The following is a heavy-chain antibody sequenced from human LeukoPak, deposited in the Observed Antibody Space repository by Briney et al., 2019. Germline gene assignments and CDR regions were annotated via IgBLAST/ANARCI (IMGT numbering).Heavy chain of an antibody. Sequence: GGSLRLSCAASGFTFSSYAMSWVRQAPGKGLEWVSAISGSGGSTYYADSVKGRFTISRDNSKNTLYLQMNSLRAEDTAVYYCAKAPPADFWSGSKLYYYYGMDVWGQGTRVTVSS. CDR3: AKAPPADFWSGSKLYYYYGMDV. CDR1: GFTFSSYA. V-gene: IGHV3-23*01. J-gene: IGHJ6*02. CDR2: ISGSGGST. D-gene: IGHD3-3*01.